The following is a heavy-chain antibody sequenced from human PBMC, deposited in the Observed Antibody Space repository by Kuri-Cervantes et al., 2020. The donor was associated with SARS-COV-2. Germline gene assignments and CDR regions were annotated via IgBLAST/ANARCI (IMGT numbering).Heavy chain of an antibody. CDR3: ARDGGGSYYRHYFDY. V-gene: IGHV4-39*07. D-gene: IGHD1-26*01. Sequence: SETLSLTCTVSGGSISSNINFWGWIRQPPGKGLEWIGSIYYTGSTYYNPSLKSRVTISVDTSKNQFSLKLSSVTAADTAVYYCARDGGGSYYRHYFDYWGQGTLVTVSS. CDR1: GGSISSNINF. J-gene: IGHJ4*02. CDR2: IYYTGST.